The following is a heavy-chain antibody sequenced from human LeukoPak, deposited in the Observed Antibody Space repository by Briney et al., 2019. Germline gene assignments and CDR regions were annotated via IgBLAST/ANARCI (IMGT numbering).Heavy chain of an antibody. D-gene: IGHD1-1*01. V-gene: IGHV3-48*03. CDR2: IGISSGNT. J-gene: IGHJ4*02. Sequence: GGSLRLSCAASGFTFSSYEMNWVRQAPGKGLEWVSWIGISSGNTKYADSVKGRFTISGDNAKNSLYLQMNSLRVEDTAVYYCARDHNYAFDNWGQGTLVTVSS. CDR1: GFTFSSYE. CDR3: ARDHNYAFDN.